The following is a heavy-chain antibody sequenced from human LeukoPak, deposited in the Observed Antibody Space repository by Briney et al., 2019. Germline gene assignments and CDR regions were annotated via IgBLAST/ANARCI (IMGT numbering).Heavy chain of an antibody. D-gene: IGHD6-6*01. V-gene: IGHV3-7*04. Sequence: GGSLRLSCAASGFTFSNYWMTWVRQAPGKGLEWVANIKQYGSEKYYVDSVKGRFTISRDNAKKSLYLQMNSLRAEDTAVYYCARGRDSSSSYPGYWGQGTLVTVSS. CDR1: GFTFSNYW. CDR2: IKQYGSEK. CDR3: ARGRDSSSSYPGY. J-gene: IGHJ4*02.